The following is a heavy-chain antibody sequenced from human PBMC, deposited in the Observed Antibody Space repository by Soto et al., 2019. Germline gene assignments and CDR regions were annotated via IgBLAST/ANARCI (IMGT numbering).Heavy chain of an antibody. V-gene: IGHV3-74*01. CDR2: IDNHGDGT. J-gene: IGHJ3*02. CDR1: GFTFTNYG. CDR3: GTVFEK. Sequence: EVQVVESGGALVQPGGPLSLSCEASGFTFTNYGMHWVRQVPGEGLVWVSRIDNHGDGTSYADFVKGRFTISRDNAKNTLYLQMNSLRVEDTAIYYCGTVFEKWGQGTMVTVSS.